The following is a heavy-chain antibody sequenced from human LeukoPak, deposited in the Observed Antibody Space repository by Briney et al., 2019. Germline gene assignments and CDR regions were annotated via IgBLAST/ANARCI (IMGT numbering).Heavy chain of an antibody. CDR1: AYTFPAYG. Sequence: ASVKVSCKASAYTFPAYGISWVRQAPGQGLEWLGWISAYNDNTYYAQKLQDRVTMTTDTSTTTAYMELRSLRSDDTAVYYCARDRAPYYDILNGDDAFDIWGQGTMVTVSS. D-gene: IGHD3-9*01. CDR3: ARDRAPYYDILNGDDAFDI. CDR2: ISAYNDNT. V-gene: IGHV1-18*01. J-gene: IGHJ3*02.